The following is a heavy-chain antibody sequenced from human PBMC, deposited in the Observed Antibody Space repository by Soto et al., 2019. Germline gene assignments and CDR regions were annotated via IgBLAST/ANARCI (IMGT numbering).Heavy chain of an antibody. CDR1: GFTFSSNA. J-gene: IGHJ4*02. Sequence: GGSLRLSCAASGFTFSSNAMSWVRQAPGKGLEWVSGISSSGGSTYYADSVKGRFTISRDNSKNMLYLQMNNLRADDTAVYYCSKTQGCSYFDYWGQGTLVTVSS. V-gene: IGHV3-23*01. CDR3: SKTQGCSYFDY. CDR2: ISSSGGST.